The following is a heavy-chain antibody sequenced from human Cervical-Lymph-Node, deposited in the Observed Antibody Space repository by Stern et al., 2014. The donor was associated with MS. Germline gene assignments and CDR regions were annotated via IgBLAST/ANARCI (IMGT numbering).Heavy chain of an antibody. CDR1: GFTFSSYA. CDR3: ARDYEDTSMLFDH. D-gene: IGHD2-8*01. J-gene: IGHJ4*02. Sequence: VQLVESGGAVVQPGRSLRLSCEASGFTFSSYAMHWVRQAPGKGLEWVTVISYDGNHKYHAASVKGRFTISRDNSKDTLHLQMNSVTPDDTAIYYCARDYEDTSMLFDHWGQGTLVTVSS. V-gene: IGHV3-30*03. CDR2: ISYDGNHK.